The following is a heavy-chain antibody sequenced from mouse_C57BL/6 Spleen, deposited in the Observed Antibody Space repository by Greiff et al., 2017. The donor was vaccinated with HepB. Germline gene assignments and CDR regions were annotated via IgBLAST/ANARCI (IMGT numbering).Heavy chain of an antibody. CDR1: GFSLTSYG. CDR3: ASVTGTDAMDY. D-gene: IGHD4-1*01. J-gene: IGHJ4*01. Sequence: QVQLQQSGPGLVQPSQSLSITCTVSGFSLTSYGVHWVRQSPGKGLEWLGVIWSGGSTDYNAAFISRLSISKDNSKSQVFFKMNSLQADDTAIYYCASVTGTDAMDYWGQGTSVTVSS. CDR2: IWSGGST. V-gene: IGHV2-2*01.